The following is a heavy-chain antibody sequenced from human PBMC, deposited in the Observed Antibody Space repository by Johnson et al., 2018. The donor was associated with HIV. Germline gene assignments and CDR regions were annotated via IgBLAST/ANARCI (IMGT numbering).Heavy chain of an antibody. CDR3: ARDTPGGQSWFRENKYAFVI. J-gene: IGHJ3*02. D-gene: IGHD3-10*01. CDR2: IKQDGSEK. V-gene: IGHV3-7*05. CDR1: GFTFSSYW. Sequence: VQLVESGGGLVQPGGSLRLSCAASGFTFSSYWMSWVRQAPGKGLEWVANIKQDGSEKYYVDSVKGRFTISRDNAKNSLYLQMNSLRAEDTAVYYWARDTPGGQSWFRENKYAFVIWGQGTMVTVSS.